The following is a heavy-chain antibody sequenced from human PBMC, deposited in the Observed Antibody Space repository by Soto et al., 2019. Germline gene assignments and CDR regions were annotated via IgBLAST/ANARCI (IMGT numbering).Heavy chain of an antibody. CDR2: ISGSGDRT. CDR1: GFTFTSYA. D-gene: IGHD3-22*01. J-gene: IGHJ4*02. CDR3: AKEGDDFTGYYYHFDY. V-gene: IGHV3-23*01. Sequence: EVQLLESGGGLVQPGGSLRLSCAVSGFTFTSYALSWVRQAPGKGLEWVSGISGSGDRTYYADSVKGRFTVSRDNSKNTLYLQMNSLGVEDTAVYYCAKEGDDFTGYYYHFDYWGQGTLVTVSS.